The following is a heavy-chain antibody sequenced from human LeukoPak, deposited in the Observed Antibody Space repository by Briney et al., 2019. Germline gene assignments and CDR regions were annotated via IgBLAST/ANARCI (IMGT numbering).Heavy chain of an antibody. J-gene: IGHJ3*02. D-gene: IGHD1-14*01. Sequence: SETLSLTCTVSGGSISSSTYYWGWIRQPPGKGLEWIGSIYSSGSTYYNPSLKSRVTISVDTSKNQFSLKLSSVTAADTAVYYCARATYREFAFDIWGQGTMVTVSS. CDR2: IYSSGST. CDR3: ARATYREFAFDI. V-gene: IGHV4-39*07. CDR1: GGSISSSTYY.